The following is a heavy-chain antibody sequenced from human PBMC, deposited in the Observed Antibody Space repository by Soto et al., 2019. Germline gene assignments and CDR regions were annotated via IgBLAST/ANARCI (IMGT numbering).Heavy chain of an antibody. V-gene: IGHV1-18*01. CDR1: GYIFVNSG. Sequence: QVQLVQSGDEVKKPGASVKVSCKASGYIFVNSGIAWVRPAPGQVLDWMGWISPYTGNTHSSSKVHGRLTMTTDTSTSTAYMDVWSLTSDDTAVYYCVMVDNYVTPTPQDVWGQGNTVTVSS. CDR2: ISPYTGNT. J-gene: IGHJ6*02. CDR3: VMVDNYVTPTPQDV. D-gene: IGHD3-16*01.